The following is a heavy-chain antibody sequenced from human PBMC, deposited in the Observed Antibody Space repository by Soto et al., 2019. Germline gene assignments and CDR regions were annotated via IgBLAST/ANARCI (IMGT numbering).Heavy chain of an antibody. J-gene: IGHJ6*02. CDR3: ASELYNYDTSGYYGAYYFYGMDV. Sequence: EVQLVESGGGLVQPGGSLRLSCVASEFTFNSYEMNWVRQAPGKGLEWVSYISNSGSTIYYADSVKGRFTVSRDNAKNSLFLQMNSLRAEDTAVYYCASELYNYDTSGYYGAYYFYGMDVWGQGTTVTVSS. CDR2: ISNSGSTI. CDR1: EFTFNSYE. D-gene: IGHD3-22*01. V-gene: IGHV3-48*03.